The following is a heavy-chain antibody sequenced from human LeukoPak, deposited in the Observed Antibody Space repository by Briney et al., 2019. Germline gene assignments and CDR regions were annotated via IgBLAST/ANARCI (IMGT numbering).Heavy chain of an antibody. CDR1: GGSFSGYY. Sequence: SETLSLTCAVYGGSFSGYYWSWIRQPPGKGLEWIGEINDSGSTNYNPSLKSRVTISVDTSKNQFSLKLSSVTAADTAVYYCAGRSTTLYYWGQGTLVTVSS. V-gene: IGHV4-34*01. CDR2: INDSGST. D-gene: IGHD2-2*02. CDR3: AGRSTTLYY. J-gene: IGHJ4*02.